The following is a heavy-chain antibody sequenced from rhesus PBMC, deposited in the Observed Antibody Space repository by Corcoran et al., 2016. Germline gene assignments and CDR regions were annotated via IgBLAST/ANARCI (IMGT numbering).Heavy chain of an antibody. CDR3: ATGVVGIQRVQFDY. V-gene: IGHV1-111*02. D-gene: IGHD5-42*01. CDR2: VDPDDGEA. Sequence: EVQLVQSGAEVKKPGASVKISCKAFGNTFTDYYLHWVRQDPGKGLEWKIRVDPDDGEAVHAQKFQDRVTSTADTSTDTAYMELSSLRSEDTAVYYCATGVVGIQRVQFDYWGQGLLVTVSS. CDR1: GNTFTDYY. J-gene: IGHJ4*01.